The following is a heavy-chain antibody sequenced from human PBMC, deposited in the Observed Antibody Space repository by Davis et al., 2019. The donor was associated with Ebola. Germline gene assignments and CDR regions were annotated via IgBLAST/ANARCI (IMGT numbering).Heavy chain of an antibody. CDR1: GGSISSSSYY. D-gene: IGHD2-15*01. J-gene: IGHJ6*02. CDR3: ARLGYCSGGSCYPGYYYYYGMDV. Sequence: PSETLSLTCTVSGGSISSSSYYWGWIRQPPGKGLEWIGSIYYSGSTYYNPSLKSRVTISVDTSKNQFSLKLSSVTAADTAVYYCARLGYCSGGSCYPGYYYYYGMDVWGQGTTVTVSS. V-gene: IGHV4-39*01. CDR2: IYYSGST.